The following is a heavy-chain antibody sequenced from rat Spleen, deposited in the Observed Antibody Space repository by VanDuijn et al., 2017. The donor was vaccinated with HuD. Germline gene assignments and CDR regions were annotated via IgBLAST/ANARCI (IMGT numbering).Heavy chain of an antibody. Sequence: EVQLVESGGGLVQPGRSMKLSCAASGFTFSNYGMHWIRQAPTKGLEWVASISYEVSSTYYGASVKGRFTISRDNAKSTLYLQMDSLRSEDTATYYCARHPHITMMDWYFDFWGPGTMVTVSS. CDR2: ISYEVSST. CDR3: ARHPHITMMDWYFDF. CDR1: GFTFSNYG. V-gene: IGHV5-22*01. D-gene: IGHD1-12*02. J-gene: IGHJ1*01.